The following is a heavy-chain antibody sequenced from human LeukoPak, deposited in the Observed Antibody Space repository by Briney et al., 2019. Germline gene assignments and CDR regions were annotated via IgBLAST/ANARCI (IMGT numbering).Heavy chain of an antibody. D-gene: IGHD3-22*01. CDR1: GGSISSYY. CDR2: IYTSGST. CDR3: ARDPHYYDSSGYYFANWFDP. Sequence: SETLSLTCTVSGGSISSYYWSWVRQPAGKGVEWVGRIYTSGSTNYNPSLKSRVTISVDTSKNQFSLKLSSVPAAHTAVYYCARDPHYYDSSGYYFANWFDPWGQGTLVTVSS. V-gene: IGHV4-4*07. J-gene: IGHJ5*02.